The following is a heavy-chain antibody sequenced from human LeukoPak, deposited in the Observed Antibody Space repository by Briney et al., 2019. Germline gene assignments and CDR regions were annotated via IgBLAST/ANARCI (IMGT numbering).Heavy chain of an antibody. Sequence: PSETLSRTCAVYGGSFSGYYWSWIRQPPGKGLEWLGEINHSGSTNHNPSLKSRVTISVDTSKNQFSLKLSSVTAADTAVYYCASGEVVAPADTDITSGMDVWGQGTTVTVSS. CDR2: INHSGST. J-gene: IGHJ6*02. V-gene: IGHV4-34*01. D-gene: IGHD2-2*01. CDR1: GGSFSGYY. CDR3: ASGEVVAPADTDITSGMDV.